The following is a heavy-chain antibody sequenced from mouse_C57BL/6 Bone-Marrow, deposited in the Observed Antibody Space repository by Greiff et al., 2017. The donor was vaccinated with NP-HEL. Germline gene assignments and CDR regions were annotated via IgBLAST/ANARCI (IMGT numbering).Heavy chain of an antibody. CDR3: TPYSNFYWYFDV. J-gene: IGHJ1*03. CDR2: IDPEDGDP. Sequence: DVQLQESGAELVRPGASVKLSCTASGFNIKDYYMHWVKQRPEQGLEWIGRIDPEDGDPEYAPTFPGKATMTADTSSNTAYLQLSSLTSEDTAVYYCTPYSNFYWYFDVWGTGTTVTVSS. V-gene: IGHV14-1*01. CDR1: GFNIKDYY. D-gene: IGHD2-5*01.